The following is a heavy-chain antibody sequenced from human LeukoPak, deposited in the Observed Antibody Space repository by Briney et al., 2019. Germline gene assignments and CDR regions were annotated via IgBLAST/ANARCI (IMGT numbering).Heavy chain of an antibody. J-gene: IGHJ3*02. CDR1: GGSISSYY. CDR2: IYYSGST. V-gene: IGHV4-59*01. Sequence: SETLSLTCTVSGGSISSYYWSWIRQPPEKGLEWIGYIYYSGSTNYNPSLKSRVTISVDTSKNQFSLKLSSVTAADTAVYYCAKSEDSSGYNSDAFDIWGQGTMVTVSS. CDR3: AKSEDSSGYNSDAFDI. D-gene: IGHD3-22*01.